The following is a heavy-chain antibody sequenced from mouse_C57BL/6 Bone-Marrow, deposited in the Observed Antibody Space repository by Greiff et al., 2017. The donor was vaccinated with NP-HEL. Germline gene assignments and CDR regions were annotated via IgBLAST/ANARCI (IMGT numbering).Heavy chain of an antibody. V-gene: IGHV1-15*01. Sequence: VQLQQSGAELVRPGASVTLSCKASGYTFTDYEMHWVKQTPGHGLEWIGAIDPDTGGTAYNQKFKGKAILTADKSSSTAYMELRSLTCEDSAVYYSTMEYNGQFYYAMDYWGQGTAVTVSS. CDR3: TMEYNGQFYYAMDY. CDR2: IDPDTGGT. J-gene: IGHJ4*01. D-gene: IGHD1-1*01. CDR1: GYTFTDYE.